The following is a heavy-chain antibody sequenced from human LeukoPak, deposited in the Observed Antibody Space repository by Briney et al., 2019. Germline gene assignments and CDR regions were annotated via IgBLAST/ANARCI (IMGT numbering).Heavy chain of an antibody. Sequence: ASVKVSCKASGYTFTSYGISWVRQATGQGLEWMGWMNPNSGNTGYAQKFQGRVTITRNTSISTAYMELSSLRSEDTAVYYCARADCSGGSCSSWFDPWGQGTLVTVSS. CDR2: MNPNSGNT. CDR1: GYTFTSYG. CDR3: ARADCSGGSCSSWFDP. J-gene: IGHJ5*02. V-gene: IGHV1-8*03. D-gene: IGHD2-15*01.